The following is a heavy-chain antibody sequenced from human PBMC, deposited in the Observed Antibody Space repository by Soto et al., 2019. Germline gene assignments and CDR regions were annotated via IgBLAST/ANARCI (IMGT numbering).Heavy chain of an antibody. V-gene: IGHV3-53*01. D-gene: IGHD2-21*02. CDR1: GFTVSSNY. Sequence: EVQLVESGGGLIQPGGSLRLSCAASGFTVSSNYMSWVRQAPGKGLEWVSVIYSGGSTYYADSVKGRFTISRDNSKNTLYLKMHSLRAEDTAVYYCARTGYCGGDCYIDYWGQGTLVTVSS. CDR2: IYSGGST. J-gene: IGHJ4*02. CDR3: ARTGYCGGDCYIDY.